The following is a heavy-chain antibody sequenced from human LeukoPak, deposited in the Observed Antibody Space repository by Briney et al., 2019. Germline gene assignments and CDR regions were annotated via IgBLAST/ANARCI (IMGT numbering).Heavy chain of an antibody. CDR2: IKQDGSEK. V-gene: IGHV3-7*03. J-gene: IGHJ4*02. CDR1: GFTFSSYW. CDR3: ARDSLGAVASY. Sequence: GGSLRLSCAASGFTFSSYWMSWVRQAPGKGLEWVTNIKQDGSEKYYVDSVKGRFTISRDNAKNSLYLQMNSLRAEDTAVYYCARDSLGAVASYWGQGTLVTVSS. D-gene: IGHD3-16*01.